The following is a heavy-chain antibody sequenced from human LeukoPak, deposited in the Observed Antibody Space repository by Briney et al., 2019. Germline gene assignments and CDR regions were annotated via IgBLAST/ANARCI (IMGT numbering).Heavy chain of an antibody. Sequence: ASVRVSCKASGYTFTGYYMHWVRQAPGQGLEWMGWINPNSGGTNYAQKFQGRVTMTRDTSISTAYMELSRLRSDDTAVYYCAGTTLREYYYYGMDVWGHESTVTVSS. CDR1: GYTFTGYY. D-gene: IGHD5-12*01. CDR3: AGTTLREYYYYGMDV. J-gene: IGHJ6*02. CDR2: INPNSGGT. V-gene: IGHV1-2*02.